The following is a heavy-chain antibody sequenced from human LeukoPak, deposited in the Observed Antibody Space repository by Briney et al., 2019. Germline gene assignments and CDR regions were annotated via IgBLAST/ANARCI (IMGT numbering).Heavy chain of an antibody. CDR1: GFTFSDSY. J-gene: IGHJ5*02. CDR2: ISSSSSYT. D-gene: IGHD3-10*01. CDR3: ARDRRYYGSGIQTTYSWFDP. V-gene: IGHV3-11*05. Sequence: GGSLRLSCAASGFTFSDSYMSWIRHAPGKGLEWVSYISSSSSYTNYADSVKGRFTVSRDNAKNSLYLQMNSLRAEDTAVYYCARDRRYYGSGIQTTYSWFDPGGQGTLVTVSS.